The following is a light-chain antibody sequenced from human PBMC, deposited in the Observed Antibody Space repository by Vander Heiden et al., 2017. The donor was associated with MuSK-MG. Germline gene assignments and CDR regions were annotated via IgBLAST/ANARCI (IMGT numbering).Light chain of an antibody. V-gene: IGKV3-20*01. Sequence: DIVLTQSPGTLSLSPGDRATLSCRASQSVSSNYLAWYQQKPGQAPRLLISGASSRATGIPDRFSGSGSGTDFTLTISRLDPEDFAVYHCQRDGDSPRTFGQGTKVEIK. CDR3: QRDGDSPRT. J-gene: IGKJ1*01. CDR1: QSVSSNY. CDR2: GAS.